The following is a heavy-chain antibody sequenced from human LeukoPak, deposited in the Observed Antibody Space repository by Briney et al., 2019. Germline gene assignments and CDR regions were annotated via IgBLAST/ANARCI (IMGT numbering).Heavy chain of an antibody. V-gene: IGHV4-59*01. CDR2: IYYSGST. CDR3: ARVGYGDYSAFDI. CDR1: GGSISSYY. Sequence: PSETLSLTCTVSGGSISSYYWSWIRKPPGKGLEWIGYIYYSGSTNYNPSLKSRVTISVDTSKNQFSLKLSSVTAADTAVYYCARVGYGDYSAFDIWGQGTMVTVSS. J-gene: IGHJ3*02. D-gene: IGHD4-17*01.